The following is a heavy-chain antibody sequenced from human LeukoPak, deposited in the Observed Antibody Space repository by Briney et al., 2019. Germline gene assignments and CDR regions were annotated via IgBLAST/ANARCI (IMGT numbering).Heavy chain of an antibody. D-gene: IGHD2-2*01. CDR2: IYYSGST. CDR3: ARLSSSTSFYWFDP. V-gene: IGHV4-59*08. Sequence: PSETLSLTCTVSGGSISSYYWSWTRQPPGKGLEWIGYIYYSGSTNYNPSLKSRVTISVDTSKNQFSLKLSSVTAADTAVYYCARLSSSTSFYWFDPWGQGTLVTVSS. J-gene: IGHJ5*02. CDR1: GGSISSYY.